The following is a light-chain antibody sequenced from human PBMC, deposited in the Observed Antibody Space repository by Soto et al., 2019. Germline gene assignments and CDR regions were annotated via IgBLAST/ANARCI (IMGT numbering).Light chain of an antibody. J-gene: IGKJ4*01. CDR1: QDISKN. Sequence: DIQMTKSPSSLSASVGARVTITCRASQDISKNLAWYQQIPGKAPKLLIFAASTLQSGVPSRFSASGSGTYFILTVGGLQPEDAATYYCQQTKGFPLTFGGGTKVEIK. CDR2: AAS. V-gene: IGKV1-12*01. CDR3: QQTKGFPLT.